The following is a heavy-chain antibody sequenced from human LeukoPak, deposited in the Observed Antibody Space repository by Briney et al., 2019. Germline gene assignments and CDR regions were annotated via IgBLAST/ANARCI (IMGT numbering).Heavy chain of an antibody. D-gene: IGHD3-10*01. J-gene: IGHJ4*02. CDR3: ARFGTY. CDR1: GGSFSGYF. Sequence: NTSETLSLTCAVYGGSFSGYFWSWIRQPPGKGLEWIGEINRSGSTTYNPSLKSRVTISVDTSKNQFSLKLNSVTAADTAVYYCARFGTYWGQGILVTVSS. V-gene: IGHV4-34*01. CDR2: INRSGST.